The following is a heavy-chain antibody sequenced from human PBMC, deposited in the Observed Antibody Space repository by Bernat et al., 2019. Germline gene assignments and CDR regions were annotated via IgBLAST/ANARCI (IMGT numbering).Heavy chain of an antibody. Sequence: QVQLVESGGGVVQPGRSLRLSCAASGFIFSSYGMHWVRQAPGKGLEWVAVIWDDGSNKYYAGAVKGRFTISGDHSKNPLYLQMDSLRAEDTAVYYCASPNYDSLTGRGAFDIWGQGTMVTVSS. J-gene: IGHJ3*02. V-gene: IGHV3-33*01. CDR1: GFIFSSYG. CDR2: IWDDGSNK. D-gene: IGHD3-9*01. CDR3: ASPNYDSLTGRGAFDI.